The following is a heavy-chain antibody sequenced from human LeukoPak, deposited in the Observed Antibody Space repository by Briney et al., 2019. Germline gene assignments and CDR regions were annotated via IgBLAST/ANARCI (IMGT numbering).Heavy chain of an antibody. J-gene: IGHJ6*03. CDR3: ARQTDYDILTGYWYYYYYMDV. CDR2: IYYSGST. Sequence: SETLSLTCTVSGGSISSSSYYWGWIRQPPGKGLEWIGSIYYSGSTYYNPSLKSRVTISVDTSKNQFSLKLSSVTAADTAVYYCARQTDYDILTGYWYYYYYMDVWGKGTTVTISS. CDR1: GGSISSSSYY. V-gene: IGHV4-39*01. D-gene: IGHD3-9*01.